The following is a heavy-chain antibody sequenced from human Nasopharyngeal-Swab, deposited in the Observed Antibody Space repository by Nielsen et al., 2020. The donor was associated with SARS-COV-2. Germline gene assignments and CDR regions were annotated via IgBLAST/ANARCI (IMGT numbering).Heavy chain of an antibody. J-gene: IGHJ6*02. D-gene: IGHD6-6*01. CDR1: GGTFSSYA. CDR2: IIPIFGTA. CDR3: ASLGDSSSYRYYGMDV. V-gene: IGHV1-69*13. Sequence: SVKVSCKASGGTFSSYAISWVRQAPGQGLEWMRGIIPIFGTANYAQKFQGRVTITADESTSTAYMELSSLRSEDTAVYYCASLGDSSSYRYYGMDVWGQGTTVTVSS.